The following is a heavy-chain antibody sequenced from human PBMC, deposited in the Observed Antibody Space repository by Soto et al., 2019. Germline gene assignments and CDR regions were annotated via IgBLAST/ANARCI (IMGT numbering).Heavy chain of an antibody. J-gene: IGHJ4*01. D-gene: IGHD4-17*01. Sequence: PSETLSLTCTVSGGSINRGGYYWSWIRQLPGKGLEWIGYIYFSGSTSYNPSLKSRLTISVDSSKNQFSLKMISVTAADTAVYYCARAPGGTVISYYFDYWGRGTLFTVSS. CDR3: ARAPGGTVISYYFDY. V-gene: IGHV4-31*02. CDR2: IYFSGST. CDR1: GGSINRGGYY.